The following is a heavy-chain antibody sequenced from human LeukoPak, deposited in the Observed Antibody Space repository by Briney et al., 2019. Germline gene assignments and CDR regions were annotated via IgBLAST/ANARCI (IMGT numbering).Heavy chain of an antibody. J-gene: IGHJ4*02. CDR2: IRYDGSNK. D-gene: IGHD3-10*01. CDR1: GFTFSSHG. CDR3: AKEVWFGELNYFDY. V-gene: IGHV3-30*02. Sequence: PGGSLRLSCAASGFTFSSHGMHWVRQAPGKGLEWVAFIRYDGSNKYYADSVKGRFTISRDNSKNTLYLQMNSLRAEDTAVYYCAKEVWFGELNYFDYWGQGTLVTVSS.